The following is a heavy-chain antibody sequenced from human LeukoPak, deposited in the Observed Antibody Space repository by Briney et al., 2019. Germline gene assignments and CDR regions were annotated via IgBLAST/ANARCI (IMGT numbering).Heavy chain of an antibody. Sequence: PGGSLRLSCAASGFTFSSYGMHWVRQAPGKGLEWVSYINDRGSVTHYADSVEGRFTVSRDNAKNSVYLQMHSLRAEDTAVYYCARDPAKYGDYADSWGQGTLVTVSS. CDR3: ARDPAKYGDYADS. CDR2: INDRGSVT. D-gene: IGHD4-17*01. V-gene: IGHV3-48*04. CDR1: GFTFSSYG. J-gene: IGHJ5*01.